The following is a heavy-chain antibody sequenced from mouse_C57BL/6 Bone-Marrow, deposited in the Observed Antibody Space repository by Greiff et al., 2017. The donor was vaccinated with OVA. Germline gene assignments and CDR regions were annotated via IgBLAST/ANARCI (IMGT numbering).Heavy chain of an antibody. J-gene: IGHJ1*03. V-gene: IGHV5S21*01. CDR3: ARYYGDPRYCDV. CDR1: GFTFSGYA. Sequence: EVQLVESGEGLVKPGGSLKLSCAASGFTFSGYAMSWVRQTPEKRLEWVAYISSGGDYIYYVDTVKGRFTISRDNARNTLYLQMSSLKSEDTAMDYCARYYGDPRYCDVGGTGTTATVSA. D-gene: IGHD2-13*01. CDR2: ISSGGDYI.